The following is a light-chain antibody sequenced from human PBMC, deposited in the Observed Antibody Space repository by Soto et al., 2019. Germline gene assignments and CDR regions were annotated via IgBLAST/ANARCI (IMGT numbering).Light chain of an antibody. V-gene: IGKV1-39*01. Sequence: DIQMTQSPSSLSASVGDRVPIPCRASQSISNYFNWYQQKPGKAPQLLIFAAYSLQGGVTSRFSGSVSGTAFTRTISGLQPEDLSTYDCRQSFTTSWTCGQGNKVDI. J-gene: IGKJ1*01. CDR3: RQSFTTSWT. CDR2: AAY. CDR1: QSISNY.